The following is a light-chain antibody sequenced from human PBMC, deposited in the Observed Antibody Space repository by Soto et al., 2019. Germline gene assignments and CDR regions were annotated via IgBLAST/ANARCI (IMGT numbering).Light chain of an antibody. CDR3: CSYAGSYAVV. Sequence: QSALTQPRSVSGSPGQSVTISCTGTSSDVGAYKYVSWYRHHPGKAPKLMTYDVSKRPPGVPDRFSGSKSGNTASLTISGLQAEDEADYYCCSYAGSYAVVFGGGTKLTAL. CDR2: DVS. V-gene: IGLV2-11*01. CDR1: SSDVGAYKY. J-gene: IGLJ2*01.